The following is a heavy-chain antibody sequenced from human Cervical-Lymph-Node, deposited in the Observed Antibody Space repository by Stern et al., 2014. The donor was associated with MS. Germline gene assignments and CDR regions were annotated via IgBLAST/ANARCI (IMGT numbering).Heavy chain of an antibody. D-gene: IGHD3-3*01. V-gene: IGHV4-61*01. J-gene: IGHJ5*02. Sequence: QLQESGPGLVKPSETLSLTCNVSGGSVRSGSYYWSWIPQPPGKGLEWIRHIYYSWSTNYNPSLKSRVTISVDTSKNQFSLKLSSVTVADTAVYYCARERPRGRITIFGAQNWFDPWGQGTLVTVSS. CDR1: GGSVRSGSYY. CDR3: ARERPRGRITIFGAQNWFDP. CDR2: IYYSWST.